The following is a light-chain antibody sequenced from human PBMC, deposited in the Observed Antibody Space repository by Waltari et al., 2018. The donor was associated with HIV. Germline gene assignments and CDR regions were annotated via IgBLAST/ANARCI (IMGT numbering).Light chain of an antibody. CDR1: QSVSSN. Sequence: EIGMTQSPPTLSVSPGERATLPCRASQSVSSNLAWYQQKPGQAPRLHVYGASTRATGIPARFSGSGSGTEFTLTIRSLQSEDFAVYYCQQYNNWHPWTFGQGTKVEIK. V-gene: IGKV3-15*01. J-gene: IGKJ1*01. CDR2: GAS. CDR3: QQYNNWHPWT.